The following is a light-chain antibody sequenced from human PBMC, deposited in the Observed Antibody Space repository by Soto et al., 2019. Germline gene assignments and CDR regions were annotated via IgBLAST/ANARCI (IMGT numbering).Light chain of an antibody. CDR2: RNN. V-gene: IGLV1-47*01. Sequence: QSVLTQPPSASGAPGQRVTISCSGSSSNIGSNYVYWYQQLPGTAPKLLIYRNNQRRSGVPDRFSGSKSGTSVSLAITGLQAEDEADYYCQSYDSSLRGEVFGGGTKLTVL. CDR1: SSNIGSNY. J-gene: IGLJ2*01. CDR3: QSYDSSLRGEV.